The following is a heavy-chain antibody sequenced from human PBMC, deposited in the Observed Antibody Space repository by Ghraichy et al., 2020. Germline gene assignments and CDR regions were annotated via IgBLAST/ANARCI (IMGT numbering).Heavy chain of an antibody. D-gene: IGHD6-19*01. V-gene: IGHV4-39*01. CDR1: GVSISSSSYY. Sequence: SETLSLTCTVSGVSISSSSYYWGWIRQPPGKGLEWIGIMRYSGNTYYNPSLKSRVTMSVDTSKNQLSLRLNSVTAADTAVYYCARLPIYTTGWQADYWGQGALVTVSS. J-gene: IGHJ4*02. CDR2: MRYSGNT. CDR3: ARLPIYTTGWQADY.